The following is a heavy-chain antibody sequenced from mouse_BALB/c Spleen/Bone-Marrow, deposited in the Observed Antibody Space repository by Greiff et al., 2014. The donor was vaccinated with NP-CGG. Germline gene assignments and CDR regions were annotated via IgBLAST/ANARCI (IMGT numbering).Heavy chain of an antibody. CDR3: ARWEYYAMDY. Sequence: VQLQQSGAELVKPGASVKLSCTASGFNIKDTYMHWVKQRPEQGLEWIGRIDPANGNTKYDPKFQGKAAITADTSSNTAYLQLSSLTSEDTAVYYCARWEYYAMDYWGQGTSVTVSS. CDR1: GFNIKDTY. D-gene: IGHD4-1*01. J-gene: IGHJ4*01. V-gene: IGHV14-3*02. CDR2: IDPANGNT.